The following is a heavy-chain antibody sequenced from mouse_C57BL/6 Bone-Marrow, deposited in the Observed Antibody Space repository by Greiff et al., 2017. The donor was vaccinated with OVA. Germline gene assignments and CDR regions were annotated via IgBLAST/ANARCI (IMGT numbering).Heavy chain of an antibody. J-gene: IGHJ4*01. CDR3: ARDEGDWAMDY. CDR1: GFTFSDFY. V-gene: IGHV7-1*01. CDR2: SRNKANDYTT. D-gene: IGHD3-3*01. Sequence: EVQLVESGGGLVQSGRSLRLSCATSGFTFSDFYMEWVRQAPGKGLEWIAASRNKANDYTTEYSASVKGQFIVSRDTYQSILYLQMNALRAEYTAIYYCARDEGDWAMDYWGQGTSVTVSS.